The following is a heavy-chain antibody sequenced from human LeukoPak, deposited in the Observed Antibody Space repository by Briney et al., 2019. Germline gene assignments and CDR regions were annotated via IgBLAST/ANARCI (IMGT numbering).Heavy chain of an antibody. CDR3: ATVSEY. J-gene: IGHJ4*02. CDR2: INNDGTAT. CDR1: GFTFNYFW. Sequence: GGSLRLYCAASGFTFNYFWMHWVRQVPGKGLVWVSGINNDGTATFYADSVKGRFTISRDNAKNTVYLQMNGLRAEDTSVYFCATVSEYWGQGPLVAVSS. V-gene: IGHV3-74*01.